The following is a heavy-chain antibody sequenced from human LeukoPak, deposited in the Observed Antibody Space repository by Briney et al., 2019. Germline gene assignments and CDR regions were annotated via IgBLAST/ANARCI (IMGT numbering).Heavy chain of an antibody. J-gene: IGHJ6*02. Sequence: GSLRLSCAASGFSFRSFEMSWVRQAPGKGLECIAYISSGAGTIYHADSVKGRFTISRDNANNSLYLQMNGLRAEDTAIYYCARSTELSDPYFYYGMDVWGQGTTVTVSS. CDR3: ARSTELSDPYFYYGMDV. CDR2: ISSGAGTI. D-gene: IGHD1-26*01. V-gene: IGHV3-48*03. CDR1: GFSFRSFE.